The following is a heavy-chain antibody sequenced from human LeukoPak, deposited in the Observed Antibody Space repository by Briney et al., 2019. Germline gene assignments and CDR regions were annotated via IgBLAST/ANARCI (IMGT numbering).Heavy chain of an antibody. D-gene: IGHD4/OR15-4a*01. CDR3: ARRAGAYSHPYDY. J-gene: IGHJ4*02. CDR1: GFTFNTYS. V-gene: IGHV3-21*04. CDR2: IDSSGGYM. Sequence: GGSLRLSCEASGFTFNTYSMNWARQAPGKGLEWVSSIDSSGGYMFYSDSMKGRFTISRDNSKNTLYLQMNSLRAEDTAVYYCARRAGAYSHPYDYWGQGTLVTVSS.